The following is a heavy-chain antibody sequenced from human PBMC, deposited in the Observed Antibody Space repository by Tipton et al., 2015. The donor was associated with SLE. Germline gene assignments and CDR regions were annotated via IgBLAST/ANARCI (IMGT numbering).Heavy chain of an antibody. Sequence: TLSLTCTVSGVSISSHYWTWIRQPPGKGLEWIGYIYNSGSTNYNPSLESPVTISVDTSKNQFSLKLSSVTAADTAVYYCARLGPLANVGGSTYYHPLDVWGQGTTVTVSS. CDR1: GVSISSHY. J-gene: IGHJ6*02. CDR3: ARLGPLANVGGSTYYHPLDV. V-gene: IGHV4-59*11. D-gene: IGHD3-22*01. CDR2: IYNSGST.